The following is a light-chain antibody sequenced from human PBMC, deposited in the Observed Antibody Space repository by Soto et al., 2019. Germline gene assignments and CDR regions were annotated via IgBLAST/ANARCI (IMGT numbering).Light chain of an antibody. V-gene: IGKV4-1*01. Sequence: DIVMTQSPDSLAVSLGERATINCKSSQSVLYSSSNKSYLTWYQQKPGQPPKLLIYWASTRESGVPDRFSGSGSGTDFTLTISRLQAEDVAVYYCQQYYRLPFTFGPGTKVDIK. CDR3: QQYYRLPFT. J-gene: IGKJ3*01. CDR1: QSVLYSSSNKSY. CDR2: WAS.